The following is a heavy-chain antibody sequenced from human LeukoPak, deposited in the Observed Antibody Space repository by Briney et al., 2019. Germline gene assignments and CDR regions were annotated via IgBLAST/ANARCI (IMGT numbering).Heavy chain of an antibody. Sequence: SETLSLTCAVYGGSFSGYYRSWIRQPPGKGLEWIGEINHSGSTNYNPSLKSRVTISVDTSKNQFSLKLSSVTAADTAVYYCARKHDLYWYFDLWGRGTLVTVSS. CDR1: GGSFSGYY. V-gene: IGHV4-34*01. D-gene: IGHD1-1*01. CDR3: ARKHDLYWYFDL. J-gene: IGHJ2*01. CDR2: INHSGST.